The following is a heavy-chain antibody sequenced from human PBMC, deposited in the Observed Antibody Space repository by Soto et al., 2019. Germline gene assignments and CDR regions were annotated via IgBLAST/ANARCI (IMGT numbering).Heavy chain of an antibody. CDR2: INAGNGNT. CDR3: ARGDSSSWSSLHY. J-gene: IGHJ4*02. V-gene: IGHV1-3*01. Sequence: QVQLVQSGAEVKKPGASVKVSCKASGYTFTSYAMHWVRQAPGQRLEWMGWINAGNGNTKYSQKFQGRVTITRDTSASTAYMELSSLRSEDTAVYYCARGDSSSWSSLHYWGQGTLVTVSS. D-gene: IGHD6-13*01. CDR1: GYTFTSYA.